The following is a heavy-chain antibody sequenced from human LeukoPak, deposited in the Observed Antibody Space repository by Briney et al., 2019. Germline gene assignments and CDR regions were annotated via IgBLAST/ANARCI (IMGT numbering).Heavy chain of an antibody. CDR1: GGSIENNH. CDR3: ARSTGFYTTYYMDV. V-gene: IGHV4-4*07. Sequence: SETLSLTCAVSGGSIENNHWAWIRLPAGKGLEWIGRIRSDGTTYANPSLESAVTMSVDTSNNHISLRLSSATAADTAVYYCARSTGFYTTYYMDVWGKGTTVTVSS. D-gene: IGHD3-22*01. J-gene: IGHJ6*03. CDR2: IRSDGTT.